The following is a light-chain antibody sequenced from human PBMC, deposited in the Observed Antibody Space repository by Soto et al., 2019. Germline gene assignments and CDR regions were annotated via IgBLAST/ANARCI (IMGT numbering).Light chain of an antibody. J-gene: IGLJ2*01. Sequence: SALTQPASVSGSPGQSITLSCTGTSSDVGGYNYVSWYQHHPGKAPKLILFGVSDRPSGVSLRFSGSKSGNTASLTISGLQAEDAAEYYCCSYTSFSTVVFGGGTKLTVL. CDR1: SSDVGGYNY. CDR3: CSYTSFSTVV. V-gene: IGLV2-14*01. CDR2: GVS.